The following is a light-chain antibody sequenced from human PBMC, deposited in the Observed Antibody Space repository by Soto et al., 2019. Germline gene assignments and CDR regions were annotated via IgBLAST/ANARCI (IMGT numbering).Light chain of an antibody. V-gene: IGLV1-51*01. CDR1: SSNIGNNY. J-gene: IGLJ2*01. Sequence: QSVLTQPPSVSAAPGQTVTISCSGSSSNIGNNYVSWYQQLPGTAPKLLIYDSNKRPSGIPDRFSGSKSGTSATLGITGLQTRDEADYYCGTWDSSLSAVVFGGGTKLTVL. CDR3: GTWDSSLSAVV. CDR2: DSN.